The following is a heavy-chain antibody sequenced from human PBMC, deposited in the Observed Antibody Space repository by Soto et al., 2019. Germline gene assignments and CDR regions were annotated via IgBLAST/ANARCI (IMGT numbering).Heavy chain of an antibody. V-gene: IGHV3-23*01. D-gene: IGHD1-1*01. CDR1: GLTLSSYG. J-gene: IGHJ6*02. CDR3: AKGTSGTDYGMDV. Sequence: GGSLRLSCAASGLTLSSYGMNWVRQAPGKGLEWVSASGGGGGGAFYAASVKGRFTISRDNSKNTLYLQMNSMRADDTAVYYCAKGTSGTDYGMDVWGQGITVTVSS. CDR2: SGGGGGGA.